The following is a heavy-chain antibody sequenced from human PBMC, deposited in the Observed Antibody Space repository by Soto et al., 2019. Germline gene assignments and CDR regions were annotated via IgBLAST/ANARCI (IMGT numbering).Heavy chain of an antibody. CDR2: ISYDGSNK. V-gene: IGHV3-30-3*01. J-gene: IGHJ6*02. D-gene: IGHD5-12*01. CDR3: ARDYYRFNSGYGFSMDV. CDR1: GFTFSSYA. Sequence: QVQLVESGGGVVQPGRSLRLSCAASGFTFSSYAMHWVRQAPGKGLEWVAVISYDGSNKYYADSLKGRITISRDNSKNTLYLQRNSVRAEDTAVYYRARDYYRFNSGYGFSMDVWGQGTTVTVSS.